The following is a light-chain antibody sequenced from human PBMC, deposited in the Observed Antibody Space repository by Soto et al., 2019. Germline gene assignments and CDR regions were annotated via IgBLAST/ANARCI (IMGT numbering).Light chain of an antibody. CDR3: LQRSDWPQLT. J-gene: IGKJ3*01. Sequence: EIVLTQSPGTLSLSPGERATLSCRASQSVSSSYLAWYQQKPGQAPRLLIYGASSRATGIPDRFSGSGSGTDFTLTISRLEPEDFAVYYCLQRSDWPQLTFGPGTKVDIK. V-gene: IGKV3D-20*02. CDR2: GAS. CDR1: QSVSSSY.